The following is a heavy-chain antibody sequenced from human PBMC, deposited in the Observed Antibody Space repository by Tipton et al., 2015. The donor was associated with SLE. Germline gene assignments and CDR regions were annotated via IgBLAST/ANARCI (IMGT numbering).Heavy chain of an antibody. D-gene: IGHD3-10*01. CDR2: IYSSGNT. J-gene: IGHJ3*01. CDR3: ARGGV. Sequence: LRLSSTVSGGSISSHYCNWIRQPPGQGLEWIGYIYSSGNTNYNPPLKSRVTISVDTSKNQFSLKLSSVTAADTAVYYCARGGVWGQGTMVTVSS. V-gene: IGHV4-4*08. CDR1: GGSISSHY.